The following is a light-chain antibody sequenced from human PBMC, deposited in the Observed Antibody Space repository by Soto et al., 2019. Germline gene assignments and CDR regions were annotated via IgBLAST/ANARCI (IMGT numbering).Light chain of an antibody. CDR2: EVS. Sequence: QSALTQPPSASGSLGQSATISCTGTSSDVGGYNYVSWYQQHPGKAPKVLVYEVSKRPSGVPDRFSGSKSGNTASLTVSGLQAEDEVDYYCCSYAGNNNWVFGGGTKLTAL. CDR1: SSDVGGYNY. J-gene: IGLJ3*02. V-gene: IGLV2-8*01. CDR3: CSYAGNNNWV.